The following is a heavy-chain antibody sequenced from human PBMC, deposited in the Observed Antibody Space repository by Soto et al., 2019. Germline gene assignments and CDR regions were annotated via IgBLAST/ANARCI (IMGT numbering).Heavy chain of an antibody. CDR2: IYYSGST. D-gene: IGHD3-10*01. V-gene: IGHV4-30-4*01. CDR1: GGSISSGDYY. Sequence: SETLSLTCTVSGGSISSGDYYWSWIRQPPGKGLEWIGYIYYSGSTYYNPSLKSRVTISVDTSKNQFSLKLSSVTAADTAVYYCARAPTTMVRGDYYYYGMDVWGQGTTVTVSS. CDR3: ARAPTTMVRGDYYYYGMDV. J-gene: IGHJ6*02.